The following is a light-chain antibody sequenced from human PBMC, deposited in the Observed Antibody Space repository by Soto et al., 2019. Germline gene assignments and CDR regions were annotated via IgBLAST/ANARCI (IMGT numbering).Light chain of an antibody. Sequence: DIQMTQSPASLSASVGDSVTITCRASQGISNYLAWYQQKPGKVPKLLIYATSTLRSGVPSRFSGSRSGTDFTLTISSLQPEDVATYYCQKYNSAPRTFGQGTKVEIK. CDR1: QGISNY. CDR3: QKYNSAPRT. J-gene: IGKJ1*01. CDR2: ATS. V-gene: IGKV1-27*01.